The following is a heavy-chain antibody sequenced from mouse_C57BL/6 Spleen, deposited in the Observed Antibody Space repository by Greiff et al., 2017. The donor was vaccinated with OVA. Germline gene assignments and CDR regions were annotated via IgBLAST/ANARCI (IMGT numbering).Heavy chain of an antibody. D-gene: IGHD1-1*02. Sequence: VKLMESGPGLVAPSQSLSITCTVSGFSLTSYGVHWVRQPPGKGLEWLVVIWSDGSTTYNSALKSRLSIIKDNSKSQVFLKMNSRQTDDTAMYYCAGHYGVYYAMDYWGQGTSVTVSS. J-gene: IGHJ4*01. CDR1: GFSLTSYG. CDR2: IWSDGST. V-gene: IGHV2-6-1*01. CDR3: AGHYGVYYAMDY.